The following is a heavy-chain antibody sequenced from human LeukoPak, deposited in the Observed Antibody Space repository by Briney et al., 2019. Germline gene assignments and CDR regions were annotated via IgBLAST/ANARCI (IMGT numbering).Heavy chain of an antibody. J-gene: IGHJ4*02. D-gene: IGHD5-12*01. V-gene: IGHV4-39*01. CDR3: ARLDGGYDYYFDY. CDR1: GGSISSSSYY. Sequence: PSETLSLTCTVSGGSISSSSYYWGWIRQPPGKGLEWIGSIYYSGSTYYNPSLKSRVTISVDTSKNQFSLKLSSVTAADTAVYYCARLDGGYDYYFDYWGQGTLVTVSS. CDR2: IYYSGST.